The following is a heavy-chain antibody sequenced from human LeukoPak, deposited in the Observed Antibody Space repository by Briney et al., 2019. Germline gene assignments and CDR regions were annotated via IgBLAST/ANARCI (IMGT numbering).Heavy chain of an antibody. Sequence: SGPTLVKPTQTLTLTCTFSGFSLSTSGVGVGWIRQPPGKALEWLALIYWNDDKRYSPSLKSRLTITKDTSKNQVVLTMTNMDPVDTATYYCAHSERYCCGGSCYADDAFDIWGQGTMVTVSS. J-gene: IGHJ3*02. CDR2: IYWNDDK. CDR3: AHSERYCCGGSCYADDAFDI. V-gene: IGHV2-5*01. D-gene: IGHD2-15*01. CDR1: GFSLSTSGVG.